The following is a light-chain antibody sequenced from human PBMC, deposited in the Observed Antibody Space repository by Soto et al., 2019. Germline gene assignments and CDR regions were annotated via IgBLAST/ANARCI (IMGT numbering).Light chain of an antibody. CDR1: QSVSTN. J-gene: IGKJ2*01. CDR2: GVS. V-gene: IGKV3-15*01. Sequence: EILMTQSPATLAVSPGERVALPCRASQSVSTNLAWYQQKSGQAPRLLIYGVSSRATDTPARFSGSGSGTEFTLTISSLQSEDFSVYYCQQYNNWPYTFGLGTKLEMK. CDR3: QQYNNWPYT.